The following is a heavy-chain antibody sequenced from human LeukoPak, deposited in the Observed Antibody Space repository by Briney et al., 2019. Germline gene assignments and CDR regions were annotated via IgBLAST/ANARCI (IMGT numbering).Heavy chain of an antibody. CDR2: IIPIFGAA. J-gene: IGHJ4*02. CDR3: ARDGSTLRFLEWFY. V-gene: IGHV1-69*05. Sequence: ASVKVSCKASGGTFSSYGISWVRQAPGQGLEWMGGIIPIFGAANYAQKFQGRVTITTDEPTRTAYMELSSLRSDDTAVYYCARDGSTLRFLEWFYWGQGTLVTVSS. CDR1: GGTFSSYG. D-gene: IGHD3-3*01.